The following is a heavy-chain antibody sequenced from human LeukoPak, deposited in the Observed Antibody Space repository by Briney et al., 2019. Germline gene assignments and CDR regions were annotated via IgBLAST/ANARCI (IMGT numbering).Heavy chain of an antibody. Sequence: GGSLRLSCAASGFAFSLYTIHWVRQAPGKGLEWVALISYDGNDHYYADSLKGRVTISRDNSKNMLFLLINSLKTEDTAVYYCARELRGYNRLRTYYYYMDVWGKGTTVTVSS. D-gene: IGHD5-24*01. V-gene: IGHV3-30*07. CDR3: ARELRGYNRLRTYYYYMDV. CDR2: ISYDGNDH. CDR1: GFAFSLYT. J-gene: IGHJ6*03.